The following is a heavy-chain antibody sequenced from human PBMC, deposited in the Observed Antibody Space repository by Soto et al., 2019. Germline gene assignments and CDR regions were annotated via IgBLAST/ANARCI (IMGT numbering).Heavy chain of an antibody. CDR3: ARGGGIADRPIVHYDYGMDV. Sequence: QVQLVQSGAEVKKPGSSVKVSCKASGGTFSSYAISWVRQAPGQGLEWMGGIIPIFGTANYAQKFQGRVTITADESTSTAYRELSRLRSEDTAVYYCARGGGIADRPIVHYDYGMDVWGQGTTVTVSS. V-gene: IGHV1-69*01. D-gene: IGHD6-6*01. CDR2: IIPIFGTA. J-gene: IGHJ6*02. CDR1: GGTFSSYA.